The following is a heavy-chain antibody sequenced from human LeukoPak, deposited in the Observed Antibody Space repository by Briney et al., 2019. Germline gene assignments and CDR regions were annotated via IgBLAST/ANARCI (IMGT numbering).Heavy chain of an antibody. CDR1: GGSISSSSYY. Sequence: PSEALSLTCTVSGGSISSSSYYWGWIRQPPGKGLEWIGSIYYSGSTYYNPSLKSRVTISVDTSKNQFSLKLSSVTAADTAVYFCARHVFSGAIIDYWGQGTLVTVSS. V-gene: IGHV4-39*01. J-gene: IGHJ4*02. CDR3: ARHVFSGAIIDY. D-gene: IGHD2-21*01. CDR2: IYYSGST.